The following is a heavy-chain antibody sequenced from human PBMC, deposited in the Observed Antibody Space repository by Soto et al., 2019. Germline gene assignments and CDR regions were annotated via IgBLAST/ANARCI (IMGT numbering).Heavy chain of an antibody. CDR2: INHSGST. D-gene: IGHD2-15*01. J-gene: IGHJ4*02. V-gene: IGHV4-34*01. Sequence: QVQLQQWGAGLLKPSETLSLTCAVYGGSFSGNHWSWIRQPPGKGLEWIGEINHSGSTNYNPSLKSRVTISVDTSKNQFSLKLSSVTSADTAVYYCARGSKGGLGRPLDYSGQGTLVTVSS. CDR3: ARGSKGGLGRPLDY. CDR1: GGSFSGNH.